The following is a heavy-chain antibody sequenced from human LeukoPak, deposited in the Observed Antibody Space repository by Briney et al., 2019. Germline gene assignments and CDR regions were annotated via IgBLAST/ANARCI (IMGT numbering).Heavy chain of an antibody. CDR3: ARDRDDDSSGSIDDAFDI. V-gene: IGHV3-21*01. CDR1: GFTFSTYG. J-gene: IGHJ3*02. Sequence: GQSLRLSCAASGFTFSTYGMHWVRQAPGRGLEWVSSISSSSRSIYNTDSVKGRFTISRDNAKRSLYLQMNSLRAEDTAVYYCARDRDDDSSGSIDDAFDIWGQGTMVTISS. CDR2: ISSSSRSI. D-gene: IGHD3-22*01.